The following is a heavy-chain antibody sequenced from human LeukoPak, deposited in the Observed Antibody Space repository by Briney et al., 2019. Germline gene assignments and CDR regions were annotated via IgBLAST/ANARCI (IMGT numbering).Heavy chain of an antibody. D-gene: IGHD5-12*01. V-gene: IGHV3-43*02. Sequence: GGSLRLSCAASGFTFDDYAMHWVRQPPGKGLECVSLISGDGSVTYYADSVKGRFTISRDNSKNSLFLQMNSLRTEDTALYYCAKDNWVATRGHYGFDYWGQGTLVTVSS. CDR2: ISGDGSVT. J-gene: IGHJ4*02. CDR1: GFTFDDYA. CDR3: AKDNWVATRGHYGFDY.